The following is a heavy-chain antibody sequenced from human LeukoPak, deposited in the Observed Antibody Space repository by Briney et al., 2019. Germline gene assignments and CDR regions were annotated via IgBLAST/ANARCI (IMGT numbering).Heavy chain of an antibody. J-gene: IGHJ4*02. CDR1: GDSVSSNSAA. CDR2: TYYRSKWYN. CDR3: ARGYDSSGGFDY. D-gene: IGHD3-22*01. V-gene: IGHV6-1*01. Sequence: SQTLSLTCAISGDSVSSNSAAWNWIRQSPSRGLEWLGRTYYRSKWYNDYAVSMKSRITINPDTSKNQFSLQLNSVTPGDTAVYYCARGYDSSGGFDYWGQGTLVTVSS.